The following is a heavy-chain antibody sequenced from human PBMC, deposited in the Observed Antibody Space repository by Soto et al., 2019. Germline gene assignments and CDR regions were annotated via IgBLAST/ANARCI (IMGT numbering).Heavy chain of an antibody. J-gene: IGHJ5*02. CDR3: AREGRP. CDR1: GFTVSSNY. D-gene: IGHD2-15*01. CDR2: IYSGGST. V-gene: IGHV3-66*01. Sequence: EVQLVESGGGLVQPGGSLRLSCAASGFTVSSNYMSWVRQAPGKGLEWVSVIYSGGSTYFADSVKDRFSISRDNSKNTLHLQMNSLRAEDTSVYYCAREGRPWGQGTLVTVSS.